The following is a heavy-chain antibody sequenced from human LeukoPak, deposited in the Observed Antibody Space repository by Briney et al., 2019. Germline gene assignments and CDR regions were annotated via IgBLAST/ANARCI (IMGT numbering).Heavy chain of an antibody. CDR1: GASISSYY. Sequence: PSETLSLTCTVSGASISSYYWSWIRQPPGKGLEWIGYISYSGSTNYNPSLKSRVTISVDTSKNQFSLKLSSVTAADTAVYYCAKETLAVDYWGQGTLVTVSS. CDR3: AKETLAVDY. J-gene: IGHJ4*02. CDR2: ISYSGST. V-gene: IGHV4-59*01.